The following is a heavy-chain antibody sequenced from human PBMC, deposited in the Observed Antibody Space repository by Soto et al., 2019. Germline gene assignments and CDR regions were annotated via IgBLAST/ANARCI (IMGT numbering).Heavy chain of an antibody. CDR2: ISYDGSVT. D-gene: IGHD2-15*01. J-gene: IGHJ2*01. CDR3: AIFFFQAEDGIRDTVPVSAFLLNRSSDL. Sequence: KEREWVSLISYDGSVTYYADSVKGRFTVSRDNSQNTLSLQMSSLRPEDTAVYYCAIFFFQAEDGIRDTVPVSAFLLNRSSDL. V-gene: IGHV3-30*03.